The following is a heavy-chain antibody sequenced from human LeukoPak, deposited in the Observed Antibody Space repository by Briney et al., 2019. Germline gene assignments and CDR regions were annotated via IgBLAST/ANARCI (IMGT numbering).Heavy chain of an antibody. D-gene: IGHD6-19*01. CDR2: IYHSGST. Sequence: PWETLSLTCTVSGGSISSSSYYWGWIRQPPGKGLEWIGSIYHSGSTYYNPSLKSRVTISVDTSKNQFSLKLSSVTAADTAVYYCATSYSSGWYAFDIWGQGTMVTVSS. CDR3: ATSYSSGWYAFDI. V-gene: IGHV4-39*07. J-gene: IGHJ3*02. CDR1: GGSISSSSYY.